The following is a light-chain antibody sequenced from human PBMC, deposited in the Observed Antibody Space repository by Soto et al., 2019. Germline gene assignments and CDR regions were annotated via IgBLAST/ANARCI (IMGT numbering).Light chain of an antibody. CDR3: QQYNNWPRT. CDR2: GAT. J-gene: IGKJ1*01. Sequence: DTVLTQSPASLSLSPGERATLSCRASQSVSSNLAWYQQKPGQAPRLLIHGATTRATGIPARFSGSGSGTEFTLTISSLQSEDFAVYYCQQYNNWPRTFGQGTKVDIK. CDR1: QSVSSN. V-gene: IGKV3-15*01.